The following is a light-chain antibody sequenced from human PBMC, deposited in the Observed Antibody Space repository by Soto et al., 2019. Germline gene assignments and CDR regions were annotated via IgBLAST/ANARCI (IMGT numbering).Light chain of an antibody. V-gene: IGLV2-14*03. J-gene: IGLJ1*01. Sequence: QSVLTQPASVSGSPGQSITISCTGVSSDSGGYQYVSWYQQHPGKAPKLLIYDVSNRPSGVSNRFSGSESGTTASLTISGLQADDAADYFCSSFGSSSRPEVFGTGTKLTVL. CDR1: SSDSGGYQY. CDR2: DVS. CDR3: SSFGSSSRPEV.